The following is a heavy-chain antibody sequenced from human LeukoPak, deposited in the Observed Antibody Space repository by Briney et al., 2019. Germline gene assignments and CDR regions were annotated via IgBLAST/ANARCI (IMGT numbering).Heavy chain of an antibody. CDR2: IYYSGST. V-gene: IGHV4-39*02. J-gene: IGHJ6*03. CDR3: ARELLEEQWLAFYYYMDV. Sequence: SETLSLTCTVSGGSISSSSYYWGWIRQPPGKGLEWIGSIYYSGSTYYNPSLKSRVTISVDTSKNQFSLKLSSVTAADTAVYYCARELLEEQWLAFYYYMDVWGKGTTVTVSS. CDR1: GGSISSSSYY. D-gene: IGHD6-19*01.